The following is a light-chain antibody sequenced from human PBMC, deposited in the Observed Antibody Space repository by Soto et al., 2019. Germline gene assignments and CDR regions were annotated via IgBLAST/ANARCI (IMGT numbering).Light chain of an antibody. CDR3: QQHNSYPLT. V-gene: IGKV1-9*01. Sequence: DIQLTQSPSFLSGSVGDRVTITCRASQGISSYLAWYQQKPGKAPKFLIYGASTLQRGVPSRFSGSGSGTEFTLTISSLQPEDVATYYCQQHNSYPLTFGGGTKVEIK. CDR1: QGISSY. CDR2: GAS. J-gene: IGKJ4*01.